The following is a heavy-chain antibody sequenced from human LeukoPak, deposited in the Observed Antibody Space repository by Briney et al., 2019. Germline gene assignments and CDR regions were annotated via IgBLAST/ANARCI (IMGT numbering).Heavy chain of an antibody. Sequence: GGSLRLSCAASGFTVSSNYMSWVRQAPGKGLEWVSVIYSGGSTYYADSVKGRFTISRDNFKSTLYLQMNSLKAEDTAVYYCASIGRAAGNLDIWGQGTMVTVSS. CDR1: GFTVSSNY. J-gene: IGHJ3*02. CDR3: ASIGRAAGNLDI. V-gene: IGHV3-53*01. D-gene: IGHD6-13*01. CDR2: IYSGGST.